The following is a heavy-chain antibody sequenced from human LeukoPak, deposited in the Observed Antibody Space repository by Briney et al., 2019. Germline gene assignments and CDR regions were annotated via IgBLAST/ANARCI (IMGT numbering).Heavy chain of an antibody. J-gene: IGHJ4*02. CDR3: ARVGVVAATKTVWDYFAY. Sequence: GGSLTLSCAASGFTFTSYSTHWDRQAPGKGLEWVAAISYDGRNKYYADSGKGRFNTSRHNSKNTLYLQMNSLSAEDTAVSYSARVGVVAATKTVWDYFAYWGQGTLVTVSS. D-gene: IGHD2-15*01. CDR2: ISYDGRNK. CDR1: GFTFTSYS. V-gene: IGHV3-30*04.